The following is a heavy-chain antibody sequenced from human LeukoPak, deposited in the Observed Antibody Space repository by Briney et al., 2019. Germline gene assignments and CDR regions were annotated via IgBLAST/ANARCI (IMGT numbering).Heavy chain of an antibody. Sequence: RPSETLSLTCTVSGGSFSSSSYHCGWIRQPPGKGLVWIGCICYSGMSYYNPSLKSRVTISVDTSKYQFYLKICSVTDASTPMYYCTTLYFGDCSGYYYGNFYYFDYWGQGTLVTVSS. CDR1: GGSFSSSSYH. D-gene: IGHD3-22*01. V-gene: IGHV4-39*01. J-gene: IGHJ4*02. CDR2: ICYSGMS. CDR3: TTLYFGDCSGYYYGNFYYFDY.